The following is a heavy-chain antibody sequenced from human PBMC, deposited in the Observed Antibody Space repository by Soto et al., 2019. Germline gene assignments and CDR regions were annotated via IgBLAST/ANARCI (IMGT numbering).Heavy chain of an antibody. V-gene: IGHV4-61*05. J-gene: IGHJ6*02. CDR1: GGSISSTSYY. CDR2: IYHSGNT. D-gene: IGHD7-27*01. CDR3: ARHSKKTGDFDYYYGMDV. Sequence: PSETLSLTCTVSGGSISSTSYYWGWIRQPPGKGLEWIGYIYHSGNTNYNPSLESRVTISIDTSKNQFSLKLNSLTAADTAVYYCARHSKKTGDFDYYYGMDVWGQGTTVTVSS.